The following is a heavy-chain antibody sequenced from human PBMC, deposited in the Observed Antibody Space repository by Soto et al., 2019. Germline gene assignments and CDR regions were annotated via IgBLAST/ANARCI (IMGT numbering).Heavy chain of an antibody. V-gene: IGHV1-3*04. CDR3: ARGARDIVVVVAATPANDAFDI. D-gene: IGHD2-15*01. J-gene: IGHJ3*02. Sequence: ASVKVSCKASGYSFTKYSIHWVRQAPGQRLEWMGWISTDNGNTGYSQKFQGRVTMTRNASISTAYMELSSLRSEDTAVYYCARGARDIVVVVAATPANDAFDIWGQGTMVTVSS. CDR2: ISTDNGNT. CDR1: GYSFTKYS.